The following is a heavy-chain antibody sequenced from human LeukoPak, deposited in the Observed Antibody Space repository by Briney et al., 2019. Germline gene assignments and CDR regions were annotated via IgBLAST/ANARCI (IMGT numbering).Heavy chain of an antibody. J-gene: IGHJ2*01. V-gene: IGHV4-39*01. CDR2: IYYSGST. D-gene: IGHD1-1*01. CDR1: GGSISSSSYY. CDR3: ARVRTGKTHWYFDL. Sequence: PSETLSLTCTVSGGSISSSSYYWGWIRQPPGKGLEWIGSIYYSGSTYYNPSLKSRVTISVDTSKNQFSLKPSSVTAADTAVYYCARVRTGKTHWYFDLWGRGTLVTVSS.